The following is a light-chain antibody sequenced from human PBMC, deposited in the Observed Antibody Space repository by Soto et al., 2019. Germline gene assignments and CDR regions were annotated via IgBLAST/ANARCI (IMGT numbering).Light chain of an antibody. CDR1: QSISSW. Sequence: DIQMTQSTSTLSASVGDRVIITCRASQSISSWLAWYQQKPGKAPKLLIYDASSLESGVPSRFSGSGSGTEFTLTISSLQPDDFATYYCQQYNSYSTFGQGTKVDIK. CDR2: DAS. J-gene: IGKJ1*01. CDR3: QQYNSYST. V-gene: IGKV1-5*01.